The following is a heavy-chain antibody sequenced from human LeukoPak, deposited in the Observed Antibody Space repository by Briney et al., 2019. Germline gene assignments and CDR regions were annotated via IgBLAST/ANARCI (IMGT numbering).Heavy chain of an antibody. V-gene: IGHV4-34*01. CDR2: ISYSGST. CDR1: GGSFSGYY. Sequence: SETLSLTCAVYGGSFSGYYWSCIRQPPGKGLEWIGSISYSGSTYYIPSLKSRVTISVDTSKNQFSLKLSSVTAADTAVYYCARDVRVAGSRYYFDYWGQGTLVTVSS. CDR3: ARDVRVAGSRYYFDY. D-gene: IGHD6-19*01. J-gene: IGHJ4*02.